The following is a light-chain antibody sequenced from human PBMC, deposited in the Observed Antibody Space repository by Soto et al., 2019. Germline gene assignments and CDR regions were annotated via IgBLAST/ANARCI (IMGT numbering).Light chain of an antibody. V-gene: IGLV2-14*01. J-gene: IGLJ3*02. CDR3: SSYTSSSTLWV. CDR2: DVS. Sequence: QSALTQPASVSGSPGQSITISCTGTSSDVGGYNYVSWYQQHPGKAPKLMIYDVSNRPSGVSNRFSGSKSGHTASLTISGLQADDEADYYCSSYTSSSTLWVLGGGTKLTVL. CDR1: SSDVGGYNY.